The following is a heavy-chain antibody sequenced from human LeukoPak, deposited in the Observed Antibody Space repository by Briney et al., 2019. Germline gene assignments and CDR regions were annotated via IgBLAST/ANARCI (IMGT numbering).Heavy chain of an antibody. D-gene: IGHD4/OR15-4a*01. CDR2: IGTAGDT. Sequence: GGSLRLSCAASGFTLSSYDMHWVRQATGKGLEWVSAIGTAGDTYYPGSVKGRFTISRENAKNSLYLQMNSLRAGDTAVYYCARWKANLGPGYYYYGMDVWGQGTTVTVSS. V-gene: IGHV3-13*01. CDR1: GFTLSSYD. CDR3: ARWKANLGPGYYYYGMDV. J-gene: IGHJ6*02.